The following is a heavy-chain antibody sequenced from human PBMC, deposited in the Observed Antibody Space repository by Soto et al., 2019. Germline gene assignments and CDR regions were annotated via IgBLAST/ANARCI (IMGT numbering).Heavy chain of an antibody. D-gene: IGHD2-8*02. CDR1: GVSISGSS. V-gene: IGHV4-59*01. J-gene: IGHJ5*02. CDR2: FLSTGST. CDR3: VRGKGWCHP. Sequence: QVQLQEPGPGLVKPSETLSLTCTVSGVSISGSSWSWIRQPPGKGLEWIGYFLSTGSTNYNPSLGSRVTISVDTSKNQFSLNLTSVTAADTAVYYCVRGKGWCHPWGQGTLVTVSS.